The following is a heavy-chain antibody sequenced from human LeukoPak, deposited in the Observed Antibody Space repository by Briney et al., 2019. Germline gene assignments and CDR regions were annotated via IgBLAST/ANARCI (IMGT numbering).Heavy chain of an antibody. CDR1: GGSISSYH. J-gene: IGHJ4*02. CDR3: ARATYSSSWPYYFDY. D-gene: IGHD6-13*01. CDR2: IYYSGST. Sequence: PSETLSLTCTVSGGSISSYHWSWIRQPPGKGLEWIGYIYYSGSTNYNPSLKSRVTISVDTSKNQFSLKLSSVTAADTAVYYCARATYSSSWPYYFDYWGQGTLVTVSS. V-gene: IGHV4-59*01.